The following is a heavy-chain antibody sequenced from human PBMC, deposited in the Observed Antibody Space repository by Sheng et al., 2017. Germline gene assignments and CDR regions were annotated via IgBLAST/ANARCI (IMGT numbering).Heavy chain of an antibody. CDR3: ARGYGASTNWFDP. Sequence: EVQLVESGGGLIQPGGSLRLSCAASGFTVSSNYMSWVRQAPGKGLEWVSVIYSGGSTYYADSVKGRFTVSRDNSKNTLYLQMNSLRAEDTAVYYCARGYGASTNWFDPWGQGTLVTVSS. J-gene: IGHJ5*02. V-gene: IGHV3-53*01. CDR2: IYSGGST. CDR1: GFTVSSNY. D-gene: IGHD5-18*01.